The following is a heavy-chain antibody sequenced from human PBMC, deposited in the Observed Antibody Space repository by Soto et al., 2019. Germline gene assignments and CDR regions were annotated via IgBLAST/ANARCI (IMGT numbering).Heavy chain of an antibody. CDR3: ARQPLRYSSSWYDGEFEY. D-gene: IGHD6-13*01. CDR1: VGSLSSRSYF. J-gene: IGHJ4*02. Sequence: SESLSLTCTVSVGSLSSRSYFWGWILQPPGKGLEWIGSIYHSGSTYYNPSLKSRLTISVDTSKNQFSLKVNSVTAADTGVYYCARQPLRYSSSWYDGEFEYWGQGILVTVSS. CDR2: IYHSGST. V-gene: IGHV4-39*01.